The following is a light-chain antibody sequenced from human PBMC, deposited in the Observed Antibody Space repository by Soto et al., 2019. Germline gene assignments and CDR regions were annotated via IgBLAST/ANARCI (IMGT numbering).Light chain of an antibody. J-gene: IGKJ2*01. Sequence: EIVMTQSPATLSVSPGERATLSCRASQSVSSNLAWYQQKPCQAPRLLIYGASTRATAIPARFSGSGSGTYFTLTISSLQSEDFAVYYCQQYNNWPPKYTFGQGTKLEIK. CDR1: QSVSSN. CDR2: GAS. V-gene: IGKV3-15*01. CDR3: QQYNNWPPKYT.